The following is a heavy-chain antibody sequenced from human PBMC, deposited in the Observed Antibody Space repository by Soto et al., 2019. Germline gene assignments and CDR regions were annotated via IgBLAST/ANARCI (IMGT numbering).Heavy chain of an antibody. CDR1: GCTFRSYA. J-gene: IGHJ5*02. CDR2: ISYDGSNK. Sequence: GGSLRLSCAASGCTFRSYAMHWVRQAPGKGLESVAVISYDGSNKYYADSVKGRFTISRDNSENTLHLQRSARRAEDTAVYYCARALVLRYFDWSPSYSWFDPWGQGTLVTVSS. D-gene: IGHD3-9*01. CDR3: ARALVLRYFDWSPSYSWFDP. V-gene: IGHV3-30-3*01.